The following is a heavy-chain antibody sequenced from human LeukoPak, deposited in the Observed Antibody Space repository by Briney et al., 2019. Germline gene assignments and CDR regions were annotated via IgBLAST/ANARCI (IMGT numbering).Heavy chain of an antibody. J-gene: IGHJ5*02. D-gene: IGHD4-17*01. CDR2: INHSGST. V-gene: IGHV4-4*02. CDR3: ARGGGAYNWFDP. CDR1: GGSISSNNW. Sequence: PSETLSLTCAVSGGSISSNNWWSWVRQPPGKGLEWIGEINHSGSTNYNPSLKSRVTISVDTSKNQFSLKLSSVTAADTAVYYCARGGGAYNWFDPWGQGTLVTVSS.